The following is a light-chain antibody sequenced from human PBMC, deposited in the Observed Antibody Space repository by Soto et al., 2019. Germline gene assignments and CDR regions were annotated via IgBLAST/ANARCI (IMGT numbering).Light chain of an antibody. J-gene: IGKJ1*01. CDR2: GAA. CDR1: QSVTYN. Sequence: LTQSPATLSASPGERSTPHFRATQSVTYNLPWYQQKLCQAPGLVILGAAVRATGVPARFSGSGSGTDFTLTISSLEPEDSAVYYCQQQLGRHTFGQGTKV. V-gene: IGKV3-11*01. CDR3: QQQLGRHT.